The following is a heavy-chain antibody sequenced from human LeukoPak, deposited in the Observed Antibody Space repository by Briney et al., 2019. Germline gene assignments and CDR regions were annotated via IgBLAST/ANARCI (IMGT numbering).Heavy chain of an antibody. CDR1: GGSISSYY. J-gene: IGHJ4*02. V-gene: IGHV4-59*01. CDR2: IYYSGST. Sequence: SETLSLPCTVSGGSISSYYWSWFRQPPGKGLEWIGYIYYSGSTNYNPSLKSRVTISVDTSKNQFSLKLSSVTAADTAVYYCARERDSYYYFDYWGQGTLVTVTS. CDR3: ARERDSYYYFDY. D-gene: IGHD2-8*01.